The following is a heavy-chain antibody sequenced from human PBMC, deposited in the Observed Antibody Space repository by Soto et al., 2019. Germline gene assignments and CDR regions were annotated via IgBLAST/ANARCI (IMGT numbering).Heavy chain of an antibody. D-gene: IGHD1-26*01. CDR1: GGSISSYY. CDR2: IYYSGST. Sequence: PSDTLSLTCTVSGGSISSYYWSWIRQPPGKGLEWIGYIYYSGSTNYNPSLKSRVTISVDTSKNQFSLKLSSVTAADTAVYYCARGHGRGSCPYYYYGMDVWGQGTTVTVSS. CDR3: ARGHGRGSCPYYYYGMDV. V-gene: IGHV4-59*07. J-gene: IGHJ6*02.